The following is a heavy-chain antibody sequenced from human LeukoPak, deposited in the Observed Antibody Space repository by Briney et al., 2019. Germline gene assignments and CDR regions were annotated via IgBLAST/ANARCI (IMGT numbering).Heavy chain of an antibody. D-gene: IGHD2-2*01. J-gene: IGHJ3*02. CDR1: GFPFSTYN. CDR3: ARDALMAVVPAAMSAFDI. Sequence: GGSLRLSCSASGFPFSTYNMNWVRQAPGKGLEWVSYISSSSDTIYYADSVKGRFAISRDNARYSLYLQMNSLRAEDTAVYYCARDALMAVVPAAMSAFDIWGQGTMVTVSS. V-gene: IGHV3-48*04. CDR2: ISSSSDTI.